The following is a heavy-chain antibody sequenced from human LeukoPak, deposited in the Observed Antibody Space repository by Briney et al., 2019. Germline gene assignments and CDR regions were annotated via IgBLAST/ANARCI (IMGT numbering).Heavy chain of an antibody. J-gene: IGHJ5*02. Sequence: SETLSLTCAVYGGSFSGYYWSWIRQPPGKGLEWIGEINHSGSTNYNPSLKSRVTISVDTSKNQFPLKLSSVTAADTAVYYCATGVAVAGTPWFDPWGQGTLVTVSS. CDR3: ATGVAVAGTPWFDP. CDR1: GGSFSGYY. D-gene: IGHD6-19*01. CDR2: INHSGST. V-gene: IGHV4-34*01.